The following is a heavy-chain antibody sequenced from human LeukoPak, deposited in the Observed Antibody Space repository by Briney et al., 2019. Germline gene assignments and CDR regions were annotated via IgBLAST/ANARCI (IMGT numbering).Heavy chain of an antibody. V-gene: IGHV3-53*04. J-gene: IGHJ6*02. Sequence: GGSLRLSCAASGFTVSSNYMSWVRQAPGKGLEWVSVIYSGGSTYYADSVKGRFTISRHNSKNTLYLQMNSLRAEDTAVYYCARVASSSYYYCGMDVWGQGTTVTVSS. CDR1: GFTVSSNY. CDR3: ARVASSSYYYCGMDV. CDR2: IYSGGST. D-gene: IGHD6-13*01.